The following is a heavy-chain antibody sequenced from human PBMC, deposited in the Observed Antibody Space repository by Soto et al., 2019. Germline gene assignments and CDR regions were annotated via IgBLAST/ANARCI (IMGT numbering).Heavy chain of an antibody. CDR3: SSVETGTSRDYFDY. J-gene: IGHJ4*02. Sequence: QVQLVQSGAEVKKPGSSVKVSCKASGGTFISYAISWVRQAPGQGLEWIGGIIPIFGTANYAQKFQGRVTITADESTSTAYMELSSLRSEDTAVYYCSSVETGTSRDYFDYRGQGTLVTVSS. D-gene: IGHD1-1*01. CDR1: GGTFISYA. V-gene: IGHV1-69*12. CDR2: IIPIFGTA.